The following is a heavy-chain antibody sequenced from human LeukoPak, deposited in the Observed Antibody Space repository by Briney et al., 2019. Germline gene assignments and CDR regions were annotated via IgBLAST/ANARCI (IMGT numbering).Heavy chain of an antibody. CDR3: ARGEYYDSSGLFDY. D-gene: IGHD3-22*01. CDR2: IYSGGST. CDR1: GFTVSSNY. J-gene: IGHJ4*02. V-gene: IGHV3-53*01. Sequence: PGGSLRLSCAASGFTVSSNYMSWVRQAPGKGLEWVSVIYSGGSTYYADSVKGRFTISRDNSKNTLYLQMNSLRAEDTAVYYCARGEYYDSSGLFDYWGQGTLVTVSS.